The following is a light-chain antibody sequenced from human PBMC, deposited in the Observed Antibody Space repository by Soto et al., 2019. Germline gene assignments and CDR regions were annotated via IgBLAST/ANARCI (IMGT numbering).Light chain of an antibody. CDR2: DAS. J-gene: IGKJ4*01. V-gene: IGKV3-15*01. CDR3: QQSNNWPLT. CDR1: QSVSGK. Sequence: EILMTQSPFTLSVSPGERATLSCRASQSVSGKLAWYQQKPGQAPRLLIYDASTRATGIPARFSGSGSGTEFTLTISSLQSEDFAVYYCQQSNNWPLTFGGGTKVDIK.